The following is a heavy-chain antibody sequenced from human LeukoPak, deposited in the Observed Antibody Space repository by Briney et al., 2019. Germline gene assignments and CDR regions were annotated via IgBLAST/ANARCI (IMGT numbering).Heavy chain of an antibody. J-gene: IGHJ4*02. CDR2: ISNSGSAI. CDR3: SRDRRAHN. Sequence: GGSLRLSCAASGFTFSSLVINWVRQAPGKGLEWVSYISNSGSAIYYADSVKGRFTVSRDNAKNSLYLLMNSLRAEYTAVYYCSRDRRAHNWGQGTLVTVSS. CDR1: GFTFSSLV. V-gene: IGHV3-48*03.